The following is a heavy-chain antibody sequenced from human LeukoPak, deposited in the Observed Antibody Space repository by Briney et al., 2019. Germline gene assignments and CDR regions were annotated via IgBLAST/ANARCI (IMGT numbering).Heavy chain of an antibody. CDR2: ICYSGST. CDR1: GVSISSYY. Sequence: SETLSLTCTVSGVSISSYYWSWIRQPPGNGLEWIGYICYSGSTNCNPSLKSRANLRVDTSKNQFSLKLNSVTAADTAVYYCARLGAAAGPRGWFAPWGQGTLVPVSS. V-gene: IGHV4-59*08. D-gene: IGHD6-13*01. J-gene: IGHJ5*02. CDR3: ARLGAAAGPRGWFAP.